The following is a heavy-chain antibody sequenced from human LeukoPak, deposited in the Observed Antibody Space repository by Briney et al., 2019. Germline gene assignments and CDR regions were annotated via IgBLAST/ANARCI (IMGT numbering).Heavy chain of an antibody. Sequence: SETLSLTCTVSGGSISSGGYYWSWIRQHPGKGLEWIGYIYYSGSTYYNPSLKSRVTISVDTSKNQFSLKLNSVTAADTAVYYCARTNLARGIITIDLWGQGTLVAVSS. CDR1: GGSISSGGYY. D-gene: IGHD3-10*01. J-gene: IGHJ4*02. CDR3: ARTNLARGIITIDL. CDR2: IYYSGST. V-gene: IGHV4-31*03.